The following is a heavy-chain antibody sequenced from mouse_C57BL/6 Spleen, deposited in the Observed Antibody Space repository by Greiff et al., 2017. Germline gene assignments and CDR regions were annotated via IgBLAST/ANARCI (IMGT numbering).Heavy chain of an antibody. CDR1: GYSITSGYY. J-gene: IGHJ4*01. D-gene: IGHD1-1*01. Sequence: EVKLMESGPGLVKPSQSLSLTCSVTGYSITSGYYWNWIRQFPGNKLEWMGYISYDGSNNYNPSLKNRISITRDTSKNQFFLKLNSVTTEDTATYYCARRDFYYGSYYAMDYWGQGTSVTVSS. V-gene: IGHV3-6*01. CDR3: ARRDFYYGSYYAMDY. CDR2: ISYDGSN.